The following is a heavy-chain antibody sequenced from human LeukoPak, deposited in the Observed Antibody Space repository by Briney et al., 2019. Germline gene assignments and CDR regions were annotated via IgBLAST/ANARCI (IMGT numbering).Heavy chain of an antibody. D-gene: IGHD5-18*01. V-gene: IGHV4-61*10. CDR3: ARDGLRGYSYGFDY. CDR1: GGSISSGSYY. J-gene: IGHJ4*02. CDR2: IYYSGST. Sequence: SETLSLTCTVSGGSISSGSYYWSWIRQPAGKGLEWIGRIYYSGSTNYNPSLKSRVTISVDTSKNQFSLKLSSVTAADTAVYYCARDGLRGYSYGFDYWGQGTLVTVSS.